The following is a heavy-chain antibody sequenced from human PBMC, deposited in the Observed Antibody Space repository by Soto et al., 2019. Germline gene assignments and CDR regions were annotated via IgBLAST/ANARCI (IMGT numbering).Heavy chain of an antibody. CDR3: AHPTPSYFDH. J-gene: IGHJ4*02. Sequence: QITLKESGPTLVKPTQTLTLTCTFSGFSLSTSEVGVGWIRQPPGKALEWLALIYWDGDKRYSPSLKSRLIITQDTSKNRVVLTMTNMDPVDTATYYCAHPTPSYFDHWGQGTLVTVSS. CDR2: IYWDGDK. CDR1: GFSLSTSEVG. V-gene: IGHV2-5*02.